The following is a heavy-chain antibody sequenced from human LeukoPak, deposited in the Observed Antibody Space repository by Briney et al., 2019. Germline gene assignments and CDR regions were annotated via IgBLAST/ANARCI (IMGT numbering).Heavy chain of an antibody. CDR2: VSASGGTT. J-gene: IGHJ4*02. V-gene: IGHV3-23*01. Sequence: GGSLRLSCAASGFTFSSYAMTWVRQAPGKGLEWVSIVSASGGTTYYPDSVKGRFSISRDNSKNTLYLQMNSLRAEDMAVYYCAKVLPAAGCGYWGQGTLVTVSS. CDR1: GFTFSSYA. CDR3: AKVLPAAGCGY. D-gene: IGHD6-13*01.